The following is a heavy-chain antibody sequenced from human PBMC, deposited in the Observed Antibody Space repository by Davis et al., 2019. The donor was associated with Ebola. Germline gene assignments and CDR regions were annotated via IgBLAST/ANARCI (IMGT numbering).Heavy chain of an antibody. D-gene: IGHD1-7*01. J-gene: IGHJ6*02. CDR2: ISAYNGNT. CDR1: GYTFTSYG. CDR3: ARLRTQYYYYYGMDV. Sequence: AASVKVSCKASGYTFTSYGISWVRQAPGQGLEWMGWISAYNGNTNYAQKLQGRVTMTTDTSTSTAYMELRSLRSDDTAVYYCARLRTQYYYYYGMDVWGQGTTVTVSS. V-gene: IGHV1-18*01.